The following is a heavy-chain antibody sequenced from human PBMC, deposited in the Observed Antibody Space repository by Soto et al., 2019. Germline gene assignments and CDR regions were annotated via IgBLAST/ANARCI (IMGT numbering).Heavy chain of an antibody. V-gene: IGHV4-59*08. J-gene: IGHJ4*02. CDR1: GGSISSFY. CDR3: ARRYGGAVDY. CDR2: IYYMGIT. D-gene: IGHD3-10*01. Sequence: PSETLSLTCTVSGGSISSFYWTWIRQPPGRGLEWIGYIYYMGITNYNPSLKSRVTISVDTSKNQFSLKLNSVTAADTAVYYCARRYGGAVDYWGQGTLVTVSS.